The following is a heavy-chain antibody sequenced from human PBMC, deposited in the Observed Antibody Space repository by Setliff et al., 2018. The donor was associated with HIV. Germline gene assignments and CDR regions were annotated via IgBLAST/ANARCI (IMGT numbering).Heavy chain of an antibody. V-gene: IGHV1-3*04. CDR3: ARVPYSSGY. D-gene: IGHD6-19*01. CDR1: GYTFTTYA. CDR2: TNTGNGNT. Sequence: ASVKVSCKASGYTFTTYAMIWVRQAPGQSLEWMGWTNTGNGNTRLSQKFQGRVTMTRNTSIGTAYMELSSLRSEDTAVYYCARVPYSSGYWGQGTLVTVSS. J-gene: IGHJ4*02.